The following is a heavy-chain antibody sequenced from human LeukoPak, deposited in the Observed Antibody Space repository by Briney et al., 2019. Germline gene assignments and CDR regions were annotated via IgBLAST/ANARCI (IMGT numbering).Heavy chain of an antibody. CDR3: ARGEGYFDWSYYFDY. D-gene: IGHD3-9*01. CDR2: IYYSGST. CDR1: GGSISSYY. Sequence: SETLSLTCTVSGGSISSYYWSWIRQPPGKGLEWIGYIYYSGSTNYNPSLKSRVTISVDTSKNQFSLKLSSVTAADTAVYYCARGEGYFDWSYYFDYWGQGILVTVSS. V-gene: IGHV4-59*01. J-gene: IGHJ4*02.